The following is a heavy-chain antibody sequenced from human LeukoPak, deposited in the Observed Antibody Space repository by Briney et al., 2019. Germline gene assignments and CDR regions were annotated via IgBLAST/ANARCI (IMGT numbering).Heavy chain of an antibody. V-gene: IGHV3-30*18. CDR3: AKDPDYGNY. CDR1: GFTFSSYG. J-gene: IGHJ4*02. CDR2: ISYDGSNK. D-gene: IGHD4-17*01. Sequence: PGRSLRLSCAASGFTFSSYGMHWVRQAPGKGLEWVAVISYDGSNKYYADSVKGRFTISRDNSKNTLYLQVNSLRAEDTAVYYCAKDPDYGNYWGQGTLVTVSS.